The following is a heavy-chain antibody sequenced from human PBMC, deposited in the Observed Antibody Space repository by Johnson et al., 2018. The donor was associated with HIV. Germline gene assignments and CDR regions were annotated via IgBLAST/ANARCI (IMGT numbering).Heavy chain of an antibody. J-gene: IGHJ3*02. CDR2: INWNGGRT. CDR1: GFTFDDYA. CDR3: AKLGGEDGFDI. Sequence: VQLVESGGGLVQPGRSLRLSCAASGFTFDDYAMHWVRQAPGKGLAWVSGINWNGGRTGYADSVKGRFTISRDNSKYKLYLHMNSLRAEDTAVYYCAKLGGEDGFDIWGQGTMVTVSS. D-gene: IGHD2-21*01. V-gene: IGHV3-9*01.